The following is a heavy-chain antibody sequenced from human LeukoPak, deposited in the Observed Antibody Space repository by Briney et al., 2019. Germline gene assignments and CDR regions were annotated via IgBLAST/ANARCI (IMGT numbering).Heavy chain of an antibody. V-gene: IGHV6-1*01. CDR3: ARSDSSLGWYLAYGMDV. D-gene: IGHD6-19*01. J-gene: IGHJ6*02. CDR2: TYYRSKWYN. CDR1: GDSVSSNSAA. Sequence: SQTLSLTCAISGDSVSSNSAAWNWIRQSPSRGLEWLGRTYYRSKWYNDYAVSAKSRITINPDTSKNQFSLQLNSVTPEDTAVYYCARSDSSLGWYLAYGMDVWGQGTTVTVSS.